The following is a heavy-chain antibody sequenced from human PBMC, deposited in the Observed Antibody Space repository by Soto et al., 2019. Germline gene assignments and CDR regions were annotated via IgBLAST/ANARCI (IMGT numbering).Heavy chain of an antibody. CDR2: IYYSGST. Sequence: SETLSLTCTVSGGSISSGEYYWSWIRQPPGKGLEWIGYIYYSGSTYYNPSLKSRVTISVDTSKNQFSLKLSSVTAADTAVYNCASASGGYWYYGMDVWGQGTTVTVSS. CDR3: ASASGGYWYYGMDV. D-gene: IGHD5-18*01. V-gene: IGHV4-30-4*01. J-gene: IGHJ6*02. CDR1: GGSISSGEYY.